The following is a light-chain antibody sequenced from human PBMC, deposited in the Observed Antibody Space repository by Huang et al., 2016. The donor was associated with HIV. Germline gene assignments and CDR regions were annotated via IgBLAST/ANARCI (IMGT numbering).Light chain of an antibody. CDR1: QSVSSN. CDR3: QQYNNWPRT. CDR2: AAS. Sequence: EIVMTQSPATLSVSPGERATLSCKASQSVSSNLAWYQQKPGQAPKILSYAASSSGSGTEFTPTISSLQSEGFSVYYFQQYNNWPRTFGRVTRLEIK. J-gene: IGKJ1*01. V-gene: IGKV3-15*01.